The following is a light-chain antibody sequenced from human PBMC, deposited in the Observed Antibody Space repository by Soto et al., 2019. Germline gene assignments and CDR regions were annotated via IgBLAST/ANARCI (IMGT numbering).Light chain of an antibody. J-gene: IGKJ4*01. CDR2: GAS. CDR1: QSVSGSY. V-gene: IGKV3D-7*01. CDR3: QQDYNLPPT. Sequence: PGERVTLSCRASQSVSGSYLTWYQQKPGQAPRLLIYGASTRATGIPARFSGSGSGTDFTLTISSLQPEDFAVYYCQQDYNLPPTFGGGTKVDIK.